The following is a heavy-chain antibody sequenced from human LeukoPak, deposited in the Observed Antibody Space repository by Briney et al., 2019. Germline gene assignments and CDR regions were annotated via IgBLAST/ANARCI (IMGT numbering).Heavy chain of an antibody. J-gene: IGHJ4*02. Sequence: GGSLRLSCTASGFTFSSYAIHWVRQAPGKGLEWVAVISYDGSSTYYADSVKGRFTISRDNSKNTLYLQMNSLRAEDTAVYYCARVDGESYYFDYWGQGTLVTVSS. CDR3: ARVDGESYYFDY. CDR1: GFTFSSYA. V-gene: IGHV3-30-3*01. D-gene: IGHD3-10*01. CDR2: ISYDGSST.